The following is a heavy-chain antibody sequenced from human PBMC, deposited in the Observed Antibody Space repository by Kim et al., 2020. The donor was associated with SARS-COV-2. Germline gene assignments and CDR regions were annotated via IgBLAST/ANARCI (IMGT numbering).Heavy chain of an antibody. CDR3: AREGYYDSSGSIGAFDI. V-gene: IGHV3-33*01. D-gene: IGHD3-22*01. Sequence: GGSLRLSCAASGFTFSSYGMHWVRQAPGKGLEWVAVIWYDGSNKYYADSVKGRFTISRDNSKNTLYLQMNSLRAEDTAVYYCAREGYYDSSGSIGAFDIWGQGTMVTVSS. J-gene: IGHJ3*02. CDR1: GFTFSSYG. CDR2: IWYDGSNK.